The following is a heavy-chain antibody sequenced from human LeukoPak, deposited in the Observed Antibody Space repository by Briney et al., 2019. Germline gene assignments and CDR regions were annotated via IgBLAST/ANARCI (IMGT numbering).Heavy chain of an antibody. CDR1: GFTFSKYW. D-gene: IGHD3-10*01. J-gene: IGHJ6*02. V-gene: IGHV3-21*01. CDR2: ISSSSSYI. Sequence: PGGSLRLSCAASGFTFSKYWMSWVRQAPGKGLEWVSSISSSSSYIYYADSVKGRFTISRDNAKNSLYLQMNSLRAEDTAVYYCARDPLILWFGELLPSYGMDVWGQGTTVTVSS. CDR3: ARDPLILWFGELLPSYGMDV.